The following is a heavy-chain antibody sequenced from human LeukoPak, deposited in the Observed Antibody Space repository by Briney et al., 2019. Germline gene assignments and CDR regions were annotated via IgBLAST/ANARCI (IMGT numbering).Heavy chain of an antibody. D-gene: IGHD3/OR15-3a*01. CDR2: VKRKIDGETT. CDR1: GFTISGAW. Sequence: GGSLRLSCAASGFTISGAWMTWVRQAPGKGLERVGRVKRKIDGETTDYAAPVKGRFTISRDDSKNTAYLQMNSLKTEDTAIYYCTTDVGLYWGQGTLVTVSS. J-gene: IGHJ4*02. CDR3: TTDVGLY. V-gene: IGHV3-15*01.